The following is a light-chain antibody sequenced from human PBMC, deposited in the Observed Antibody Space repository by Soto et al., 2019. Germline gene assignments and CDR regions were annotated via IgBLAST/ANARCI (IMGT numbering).Light chain of an antibody. Sequence: IVITHSPSTLSVSPVERATLSFMASQSISSNLAWYQQKPGQAPRLLIYGVSSRAAGVPPRFSGSGSGNEFTLTINSLLSEDFGVYYCQQYKSWPKFGQGTKVDIK. CDR3: QQYKSWPK. CDR2: GVS. V-gene: IGKV3-15*01. CDR1: QSISSN. J-gene: IGKJ1*01.